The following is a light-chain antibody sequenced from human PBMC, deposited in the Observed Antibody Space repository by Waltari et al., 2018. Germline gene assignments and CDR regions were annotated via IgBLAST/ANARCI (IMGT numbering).Light chain of an antibody. V-gene: IGKV3-20*01. CDR2: GAS. CDR1: QSVIRSY. CDR3: QHYSNSPWT. J-gene: IGKJ1*01. Sequence: EIVLTQSPGTLSLSPGETAILSCRASQSVIRSYLAGYQQKPGQAPRLLIFGASSRATGIPDRFSGSGSGTDFSLTISRLEHEDFAMYYCQHYSNSPWTFGQGTKVEIK.